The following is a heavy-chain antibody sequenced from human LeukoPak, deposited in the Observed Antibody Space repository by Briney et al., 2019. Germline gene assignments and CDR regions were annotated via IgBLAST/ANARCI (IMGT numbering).Heavy chain of an antibody. CDR3: AKDPESYSYNYFDY. D-gene: IGHD5-18*01. CDR2: ISGSGGST. Sequence: PGGSLRLSCAASGFTFSSYAMSWVRQAPGMGLEWVSAISGSGGSTYYADSVKGRFTISRDNSKNTLYLQMNSLRTEDTAVYYCAKDPESYSYNYFDYWGQGTLVTVSS. V-gene: IGHV3-23*01. J-gene: IGHJ4*02. CDR1: GFTFSSYA.